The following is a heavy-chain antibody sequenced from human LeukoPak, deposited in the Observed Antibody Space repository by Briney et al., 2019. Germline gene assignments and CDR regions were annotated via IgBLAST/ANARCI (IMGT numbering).Heavy chain of an antibody. CDR1: GGSISSYY. Sequence: SETLSLTCTVSGGSISSYYWSWIRQPPGKGLEWIGYIYYSGSTNYNPSLKSRVTISVDTSKNQFSLKLSSVTAADTAVYYCATSLSSIAARPHYWGQGTLVTVSS. CDR3: ATSLSSIAARPHY. V-gene: IGHV4-59*01. J-gene: IGHJ4*02. CDR2: IYYSGST. D-gene: IGHD6-6*01.